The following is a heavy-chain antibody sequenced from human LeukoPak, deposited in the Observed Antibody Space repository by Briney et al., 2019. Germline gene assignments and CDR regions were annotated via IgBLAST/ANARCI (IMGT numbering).Heavy chain of an antibody. V-gene: IGHV3-23*01. D-gene: IGHD3-16*01. Sequence: GRSLRLSCAASGFTFSSYALHWVRQAPGKGLEWDSAISGSGGSTYYADSVKGRFTISRDNSKNTLYLKMNNLRAEDTAVYYCAKDQGDVYHYYGMDVWGQGTTVTVSS. J-gene: IGHJ6*02. CDR2: ISGSGGST. CDR3: AKDQGDVYHYYGMDV. CDR1: GFTFSSYA.